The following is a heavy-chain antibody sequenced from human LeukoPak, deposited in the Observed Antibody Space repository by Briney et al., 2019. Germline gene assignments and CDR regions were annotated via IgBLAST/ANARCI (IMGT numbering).Heavy chain of an antibody. J-gene: IGHJ4*02. CDR2: IWYGGSNK. CDR1: GFTFSSYG. CDR3: AKDGSSIAAPGAYYFDY. Sequence: GGSLRLSCAASGFTFSSYGMHWVRQAPGKGLEWVAVIWYGGSNKYYADSVKGRFTISRDNSKNTLYLQMNSLRAEDTAVYYCAKDGSSIAAPGAYYFDYWGQGTLVTVSS. V-gene: IGHV3-30*02. D-gene: IGHD6-6*01.